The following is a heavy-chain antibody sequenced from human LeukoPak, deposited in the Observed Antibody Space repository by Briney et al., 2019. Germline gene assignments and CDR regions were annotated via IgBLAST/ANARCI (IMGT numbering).Heavy chain of an antibody. J-gene: IGHJ4*02. CDR2: ISGSGGST. Sequence: GGSLRLSCSASGFTFSSYAMHWVRQAPGKGLEWVSAISGSGGSTYYADSVKGRFTISRDNPKNTLYLQMNSLRAEDTAVYYCAILESREYSSGWYFFWGQGTLVTVSS. V-gene: IGHV3-23*01. CDR3: AILESREYSSGWYFF. CDR1: GFTFSSYA. D-gene: IGHD6-19*01.